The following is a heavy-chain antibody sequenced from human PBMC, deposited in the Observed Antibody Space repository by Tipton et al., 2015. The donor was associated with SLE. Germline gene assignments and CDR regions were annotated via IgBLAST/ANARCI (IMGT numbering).Heavy chain of an antibody. CDR1: GGPISSYS. D-gene: IGHD4-17*01. CDR2: IYYSGST. CDR3: ARSPVTHYWFFDP. J-gene: IGHJ2*01. V-gene: IGHV4-59*08. Sequence: TLSLTCPVSGGPISSYSWSWIRQPPGKRLEWIGCIYYSGSTPCNPSLKSRVTISVDTSKNKISLKLSAVTAADTAVYSCARSPVTHYWFFDPWGRGTLVTVSS.